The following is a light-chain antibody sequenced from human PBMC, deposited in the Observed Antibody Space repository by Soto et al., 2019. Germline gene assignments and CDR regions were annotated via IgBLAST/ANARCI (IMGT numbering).Light chain of an antibody. CDR3: AAWDDSLNHGV. V-gene: IGLV1-44*01. Sequence: QSALTQPASVSGSPGQSITISCTGSNSNIGSNTVNWYQHLPGTAPKLLIYNTYRRPSGVPDRFSASKSGTSASLAISGLQSEDEADYYCAAWDDSLNHGVFGGGTKVTVL. J-gene: IGLJ2*01. CDR2: NTY. CDR1: NSNIGSNT.